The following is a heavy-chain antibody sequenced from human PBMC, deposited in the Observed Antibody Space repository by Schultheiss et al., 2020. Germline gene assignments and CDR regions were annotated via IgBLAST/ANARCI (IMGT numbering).Heavy chain of an antibody. CDR2: ISSNGGST. CDR1: GFTFSSYA. J-gene: IGHJ4*02. CDR3: AKDLSQGVMAIDY. V-gene: IGHV3-64*01. D-gene: IGHD3-16*01. Sequence: GGSLRLSCAASGFTFSSYAMHWVRQAPGKGLEYVSAISSNGGSTYYANSVKGRFTISRDNSKNTLYLQMGSLRAEDTALYYCAKDLSQGVMAIDYWGQGTLVTVSS.